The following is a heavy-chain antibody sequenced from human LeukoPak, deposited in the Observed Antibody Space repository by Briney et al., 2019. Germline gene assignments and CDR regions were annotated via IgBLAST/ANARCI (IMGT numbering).Heavy chain of an antibody. CDR3: AKDSLDGDNDY. CDR2: ISPSGDIL. J-gene: IGHJ4*02. CDR1: GFTFSSHG. V-gene: IGHV3-23*01. Sequence: GGSLRLSCAASGFTFSSHGIDWVRQAPGKGLEWVSGISPSGDILYYADSVKGRFTISRDNFKNTLSLEMNSLRAEDTAVYYCAKDSLDGDNDYWGQGTLVTVSS. D-gene: IGHD4-17*01.